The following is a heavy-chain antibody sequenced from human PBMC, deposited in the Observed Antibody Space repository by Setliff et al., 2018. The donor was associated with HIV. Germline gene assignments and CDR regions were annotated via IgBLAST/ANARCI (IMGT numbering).Heavy chain of an antibody. Sequence: ASVKVSCKASEYSFTDYYIHWVRQAPGQGLEWMGWVNPKSDGTNYAQKFQGWITMTRDTSISTAYMEVSRLRSDDTAVYYCARDHCSSSGCYEYSYYGMDVWGQGTTVTVSS. D-gene: IGHD2-2*01. CDR3: ARDHCSSSGCYEYSYYGMDV. J-gene: IGHJ6*02. CDR1: EYSFTDYY. CDR2: VNPKSDGT. V-gene: IGHV1-2*04.